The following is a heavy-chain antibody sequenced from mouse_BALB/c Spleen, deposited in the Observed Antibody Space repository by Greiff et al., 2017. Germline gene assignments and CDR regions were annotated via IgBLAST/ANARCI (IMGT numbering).Heavy chain of an antibody. V-gene: IGHV5-17*02. J-gene: IGHJ4*01. D-gene: IGHD2-5*01. Sequence: EVMLVESGGGLVQPGGSRKLSCAASGFTFSSFGMHWVRQAPEKGLEWVAYISSGSSTIYYADTVKGRFTISRDNPKNTLFLQMTSLRSEDTAMYYCARLSNYDYYAMDYWGQGTSVTVSS. CDR3: ARLSNYDYYAMDY. CDR2: ISSGSSTI. CDR1: GFTFSSFG.